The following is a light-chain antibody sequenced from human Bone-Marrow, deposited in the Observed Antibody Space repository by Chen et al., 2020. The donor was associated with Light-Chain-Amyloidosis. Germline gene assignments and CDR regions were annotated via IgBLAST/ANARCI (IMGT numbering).Light chain of an antibody. CDR2: EVN. CDR3: CSYAGSSTLV. V-gene: IGLV2-23*02. CDR1: SSDVGGYNL. Sequence: QSAPTQPASVSGPPGPSITISCTGTSSDVGGYNLFSWYQQHPGKAPKFMIYEVNKRPSGVSNRFSGSKSGNTASLTISGLQAEDEADYYCCSYAGSSTLVFGGGTKVTVL. J-gene: IGLJ3*02.